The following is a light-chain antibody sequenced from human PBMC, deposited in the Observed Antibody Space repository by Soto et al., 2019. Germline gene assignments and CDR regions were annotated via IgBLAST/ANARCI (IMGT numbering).Light chain of an antibody. J-gene: IGLJ1*01. CDR3: SSYTGSSTFV. CDR1: SSDVGGYNY. CDR2: DVN. Sequence: QSVLTQPASVSGSPGQSITISCTGTSSDVGGYNYVSWYQQLPGKAPKLMIYDVNNRPSGVSNRFSGSKSGNTASLTISGLQAGDEADYYCSSYTGSSTFVFGTGTKVTVL. V-gene: IGLV2-14*01.